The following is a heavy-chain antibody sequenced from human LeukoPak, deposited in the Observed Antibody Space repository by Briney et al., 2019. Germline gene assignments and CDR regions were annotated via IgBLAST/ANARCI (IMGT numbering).Heavy chain of an antibody. CDR3: AKDPFGVVIQRDYYYMDV. CDR2: ISGGGST. Sequence: PGGSLRLSCAASGFTFNNYAMTWVRQAPGKGLEWVSAISGGGSTYYADSVKGQFTISRDNPKNTLYLQMNSLRAEDTAVYYCAKDPFGVVIQRDYYYMDVWGKGTTVTVSS. CDR1: GFTFNNYA. D-gene: IGHD3-3*01. J-gene: IGHJ6*03. V-gene: IGHV3-23*01.